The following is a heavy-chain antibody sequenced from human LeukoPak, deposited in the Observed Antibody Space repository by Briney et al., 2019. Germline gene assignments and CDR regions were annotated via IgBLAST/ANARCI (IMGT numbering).Heavy chain of an antibody. D-gene: IGHD3-22*01. CDR3: ARGYDYYDSSGYYY. CDR1: GFPFISYS. J-gene: IGHJ4*02. V-gene: IGHV3-48*02. Sequence: GSLRLSCAASGFPFISYSMHWVRQAPGKGLEWVSYISSSSSAIYYADSVKGRFTISRDNAKNSLYLQMNSLRDEDTAVYYCARGYDYYDSSGYYYWGQGTLVTVSS. CDR2: ISSSSSAI.